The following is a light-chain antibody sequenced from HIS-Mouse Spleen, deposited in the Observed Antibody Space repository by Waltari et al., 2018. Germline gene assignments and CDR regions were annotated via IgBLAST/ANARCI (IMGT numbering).Light chain of an antibody. CDR2: RNN. CDR1: SSNTGSNY. Sequence: QSVLTQPPSASGTPGQRVTISCSGSSSNTGSNYVYCYQQLPGTAPKLLIYRNNQRPSGVPDRFSGSKSGTSASLAISGLRSEDEADYYCAAWDDSLSGVVFGGGTKLTVL. J-gene: IGLJ2*01. CDR3: AAWDDSLSGVV. V-gene: IGLV1-47*01.